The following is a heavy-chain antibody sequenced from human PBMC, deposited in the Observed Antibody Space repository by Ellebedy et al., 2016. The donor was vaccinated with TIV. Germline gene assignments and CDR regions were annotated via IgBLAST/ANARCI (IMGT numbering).Heavy chain of an antibody. V-gene: IGHV3-23*01. D-gene: IGHD5-18*01. CDR1: GFTFSRYD. CDR2: IVGSGGGI. CDR3: ARDRTPGDGYWVFDQ. J-gene: IGHJ4*02. Sequence: PGGSLRLSCAASGFTFSRYDMHWVRQAQGKGLGWVSGIVGSGGGIFYADSVKGRFTISRDNSKSTVDLQMNSLRAEDTAIYYGARDRTPGDGYWVFDQWGQGALVTVSS.